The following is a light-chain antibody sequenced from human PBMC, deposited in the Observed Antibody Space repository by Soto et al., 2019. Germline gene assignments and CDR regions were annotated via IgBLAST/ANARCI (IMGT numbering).Light chain of an antibody. CDR3: LQYNSYPCT. Sequence: DIQMTQSPSTLSVSVGDRVTITCRASQNVNSWLAWYQQKPGKAPKFLIYDASSLASGVPSRFSGTGSGTEFTPTIISLQPYDFATYYCLQYNSYPCTFGQGTKVEVK. CDR2: DAS. CDR1: QNVNSW. J-gene: IGKJ1*01. V-gene: IGKV1-5*01.